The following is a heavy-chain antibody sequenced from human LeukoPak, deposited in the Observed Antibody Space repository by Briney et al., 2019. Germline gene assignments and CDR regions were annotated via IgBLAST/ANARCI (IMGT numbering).Heavy chain of an antibody. V-gene: IGHV3-48*03. CDR1: GFTFSSYE. J-gene: IGHJ4*02. D-gene: IGHD6-19*01. CDR3: ARGKGSSSGPFFDY. CDR2: ISSSGSTI. Sequence: PGGSLRLSCAASGFTFSSYEMNWVRQAPGKGLEWVSYISSSGSTIYYADSVKGRFTISRDNAKNSLYLQMNSLRAEDAAVYYCARGKGSSSGPFFDYWGQGTLVTVSS.